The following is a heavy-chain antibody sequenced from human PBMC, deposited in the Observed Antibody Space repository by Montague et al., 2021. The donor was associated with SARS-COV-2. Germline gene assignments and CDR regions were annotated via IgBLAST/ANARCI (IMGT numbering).Heavy chain of an antibody. CDR3: ARGSVFRYYDFLTGSRSYFDY. V-gene: IGHV4-39*07. D-gene: IGHD3-9*01. J-gene: IGHJ4*02. CDR1: GDSIYKSYFY. CDR2: VYYSGAT. Sequence: SETLSLTCNVSGDSIYKSYFYWGWIRQPPGKGLEWIGNVYYSGATHYNAALKSRLTISVYTSKNQFSLKMSSVTAADTAVYYCARGSVFRYYDFLTGSRSYFDYWGQGTLVTVSS.